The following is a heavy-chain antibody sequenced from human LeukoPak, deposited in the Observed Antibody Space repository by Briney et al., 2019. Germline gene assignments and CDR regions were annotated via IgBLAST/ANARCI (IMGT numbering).Heavy chain of an antibody. J-gene: IGHJ4*02. CDR1: GGSISSGDYY. V-gene: IGHV4-30-4*01. D-gene: IGHD6-13*01. Sequence: SETLSLTCTVSGGSISSGDYYWSWIRQPPGKGLEWIGYIYYSGSTNYNPSLKSRVTISVDTSKNQFSLNLSSVTAADTAVYYCARGLSSWTVDYWGQGTLVTVSS. CDR3: ARGLSSWTVDY. CDR2: IYYSGST.